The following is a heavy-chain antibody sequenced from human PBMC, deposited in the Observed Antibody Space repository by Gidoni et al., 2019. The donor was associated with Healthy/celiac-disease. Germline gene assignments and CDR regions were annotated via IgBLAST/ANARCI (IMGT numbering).Heavy chain of an antibody. Sequence: QVQLVQSGDEVKKPGGSVKVSCKASGYPFTSYYMPWVRQAPGHGLEWMGIITPSGGSTSDAQKCQGRVTMTRDTPTSTVYMELSSLRSEDTAVYYCAMRPHYYGSSGLNLVAFDIWGQGTMVTVSS. CDR1: GYPFTSYY. D-gene: IGHD3-22*01. J-gene: IGHJ3*02. CDR3: AMRPHYYGSSGLNLVAFDI. V-gene: IGHV1-46*01. CDR2: ITPSGGST.